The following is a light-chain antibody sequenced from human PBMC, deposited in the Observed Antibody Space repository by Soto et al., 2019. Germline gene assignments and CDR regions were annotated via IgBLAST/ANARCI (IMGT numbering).Light chain of an antibody. CDR3: QHYNSYGT. Sequence: DIQMTQSPSSLSASVGDRVTITCRASQSISSYLNWYQQKPGKAPKILIYHASSLETGVPSRFSGSGSGTEFTLTITSVQPDDFATYYCQHYNSYGTFGQGTKVDIK. J-gene: IGKJ1*01. CDR1: QSISSY. V-gene: IGKV1-5*01. CDR2: HAS.